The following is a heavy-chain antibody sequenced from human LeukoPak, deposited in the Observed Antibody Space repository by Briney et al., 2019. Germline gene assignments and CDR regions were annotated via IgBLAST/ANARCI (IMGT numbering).Heavy chain of an antibody. V-gene: IGHV1-69*13. Sequence: GASVKVSCKASGGSFSTNTLSWVRQAPGQGLEWMGGIIANVGTPNYAQKFQDRVTVTADESTRTLYLVVDSLRFDDTAVYYCARLVNWGPLGDYWGQGTLVTVSS. D-gene: IGHD7-27*01. J-gene: IGHJ4*02. CDR3: ARLVNWGPLGDY. CDR1: GGSFSTNT. CDR2: IIANVGTP.